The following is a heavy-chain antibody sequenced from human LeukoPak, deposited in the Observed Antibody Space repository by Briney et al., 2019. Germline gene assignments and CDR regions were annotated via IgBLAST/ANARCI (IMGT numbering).Heavy chain of an antibody. J-gene: IGHJ5*02. CDR2: INPNSGGT. D-gene: IGHD4-17*01. CDR3: AIETYGDTRPIWFDP. CDR1: RYTFTGYY. V-gene: IGHV1-2*02. Sequence: ASVKVSCKASRYTFTGYYMHWVRQAPGQEREWMGWINPNSGGTNYAQKFQGRVTMTRDTSISTAYMELSRLRSDDTAVYYCAIETYGDTRPIWFDPWGQGTLVTVSS.